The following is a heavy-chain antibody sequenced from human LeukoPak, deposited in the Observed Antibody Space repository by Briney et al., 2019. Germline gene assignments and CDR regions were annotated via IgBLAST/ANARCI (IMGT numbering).Heavy chain of an antibody. D-gene: IGHD3-22*01. CDR1: GGSISSYY. CDR2: IYYSGST. Sequence: SETLSLTCTVSGGSISSYYWSWIRQPPGKGLEWIGYIYYSGSTNYNPSLKSRVTISVDTSKNQFSLKLSSVTAADTAVYYCARIITMIGDVWGKGTTVTVSS. V-gene: IGHV4-59*01. CDR3: ARIITMIGDV. J-gene: IGHJ6*04.